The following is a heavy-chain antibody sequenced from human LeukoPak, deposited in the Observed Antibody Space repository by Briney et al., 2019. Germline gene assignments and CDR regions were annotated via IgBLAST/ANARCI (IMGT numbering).Heavy chain of an antibody. Sequence: PSETLSLTCTVSGGSISSYYWSWIRQPPGKGLEWIGYIYYSGSTNYNPSLKSRVTISEDTSKNQFSLKLSSVTAADTAVYYCASTRYSSSWPYYYYYGMDVWGQGTTVTVSS. CDR2: IYYSGST. CDR1: GGSISSYY. CDR3: ASTRYSSSWPYYYYYGMDV. D-gene: IGHD6-13*01. J-gene: IGHJ6*02. V-gene: IGHV4-59*01.